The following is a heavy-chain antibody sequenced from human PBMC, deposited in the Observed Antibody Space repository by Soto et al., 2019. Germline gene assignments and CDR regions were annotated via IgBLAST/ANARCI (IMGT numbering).Heavy chain of an antibody. J-gene: IGHJ4*02. V-gene: IGHV3-48*01. D-gene: IGHD5-12*01. CDR2: INSNTSTI. CDR3: ARENIALDY. CDR1: GFTFSSYS. Sequence: GGSLRLSCAASGFTFSSYSMNWVRQAPGKGLEWLSYINSNTSTIYYADSVKGRFTISRDNAKNSLYLQMNSLRAEDTAVYYCARENIALDYWGQGTLVTVSS.